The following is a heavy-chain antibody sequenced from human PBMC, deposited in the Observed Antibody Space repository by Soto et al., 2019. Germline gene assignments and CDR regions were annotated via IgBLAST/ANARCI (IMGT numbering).Heavy chain of an antibody. CDR1: GSGFISSG. V-gene: IGHV1-58*02. J-gene: IGHJ6*02. Sequence: SVKVSCKASGSGFISSGIQWVRQAHGQRLEWIGWIVVASGQTNYAQNFRGRVAITRDTSTATAYIELTGLTSEDTAVYFCSADRPDIGVGWSVWGQGTTVTVSS. D-gene: IGHD2-15*01. CDR2: IVVASGQT. CDR3: SADRPDIGVGWSV.